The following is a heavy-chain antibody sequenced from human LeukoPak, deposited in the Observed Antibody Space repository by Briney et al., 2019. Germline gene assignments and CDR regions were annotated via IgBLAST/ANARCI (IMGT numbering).Heavy chain of an antibody. CDR1: GFSIISSW. Sequence: GGSLRVSCAVSGFSIISSWMSWVRQTRGKGLEWVADMNEDGSVTWYADSVKGRFTVSRDNAKNSVDLQMSSLRAEDTAVYYCARDPAWGAIDYWGQGTLVTVSS. CDR2: MNEDGSVT. CDR3: ARDPAWGAIDY. D-gene: IGHD7-27*01. J-gene: IGHJ4*02. V-gene: IGHV3-7*01.